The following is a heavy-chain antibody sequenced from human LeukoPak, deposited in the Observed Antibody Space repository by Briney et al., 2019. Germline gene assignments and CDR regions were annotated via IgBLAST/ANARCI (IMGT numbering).Heavy chain of an antibody. CDR1: GFTFSTYG. D-gene: IGHD5-18*01. CDR2: IWYDGNNK. J-gene: IGHJ4*02. V-gene: IGHV3-33*01. CDR3: ARATAMVYYFDY. Sequence: GGSLRLSCAASGFTFSTYGMHWVRQAPGKGLEWVAVIWYDGNNKYYADSVKGRFTISRDNSKNTLYLQMNSLRAEDTAVYYCARATAMVYYFDYWGQGTLVTVSS.